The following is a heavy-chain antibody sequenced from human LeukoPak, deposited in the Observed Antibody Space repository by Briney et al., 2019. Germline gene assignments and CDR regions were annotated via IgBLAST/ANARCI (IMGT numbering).Heavy chain of an antibody. CDR1: GDTFTSHG. J-gene: IGHJ4*02. CDR3: AREGEGIAAAGTLLVYFDY. V-gene: IGHV1-69*05. CDR2: IIPVFGTT. D-gene: IGHD6-13*01. Sequence: ASVKVSCKASGDTFTSHGISWVRQAPGPGLEWLARIIPVFGTTNYARKFPGRVTVSTDDSTSTAFLELSSLTPEDTAVYYCAREGEGIAAAGTLLVYFDYWGQGTLVTVSS.